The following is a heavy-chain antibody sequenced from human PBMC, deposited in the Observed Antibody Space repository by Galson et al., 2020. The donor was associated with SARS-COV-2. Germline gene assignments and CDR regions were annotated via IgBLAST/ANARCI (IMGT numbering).Heavy chain of an antibody. D-gene: IGHD6-13*01. CDR1: GFTFDDYA. J-gene: IGHJ4*02. CDR3: AKDSFQYSSSCVDY. V-gene: IGHV3-9*01. Sequence: GGSLRLSCAASGFTFDDYAMHWVRQAPGKGLEWVSGISWNSGSIGYADSVKGRFTISRDNAKNSLYLQMNSLRAEDTALYYCAKDSFQYSSSCVDYWGQGTLVTVSS. CDR2: ISWNSGSI.